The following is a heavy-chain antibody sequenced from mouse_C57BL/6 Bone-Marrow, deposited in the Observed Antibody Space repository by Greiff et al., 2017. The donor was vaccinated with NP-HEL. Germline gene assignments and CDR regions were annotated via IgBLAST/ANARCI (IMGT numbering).Heavy chain of an antibody. J-gene: IGHJ2*01. Sequence: EVQLQQSGPGLVKPSQSLSLTCSVTGYSITSGYYWNWIRQFPGNKLEWMGYISYDGSNNYNPYLKNRISITRDTSKNQFFLKLNSVTTEDTATDCCARGGWLLRDYWGQGTTLTVSS. V-gene: IGHV3-6*01. CDR3: ARGGWLLRDY. D-gene: IGHD2-3*01. CDR1: GYSITSGYY. CDR2: ISYDGSN.